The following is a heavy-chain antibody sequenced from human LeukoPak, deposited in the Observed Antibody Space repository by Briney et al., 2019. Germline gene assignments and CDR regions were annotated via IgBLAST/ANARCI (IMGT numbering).Heavy chain of an antibody. CDR1: GYTFTDYY. CDR2: INPDTGGT. Sequence: ASVKVSCKASGYTFTDYYIQWVRQAPGQGLEWMGWINPDTGGTNYAQQFQGRVTMTRDTSISTAYMELSRLRSDDTAVYYCARQYCSGGSCYSWFDPWGQGTLVTVSS. D-gene: IGHD2-15*01. J-gene: IGHJ5*02. V-gene: IGHV1-2*02. CDR3: ARQYCSGGSCYSWFDP.